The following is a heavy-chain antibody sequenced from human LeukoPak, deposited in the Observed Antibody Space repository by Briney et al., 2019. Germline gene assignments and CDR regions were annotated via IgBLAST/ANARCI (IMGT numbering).Heavy chain of an antibody. Sequence: GGSLRLSCAASGFTFSSYAMSWVRQAPGKGLEWVSAISGSGGSTYYADSVKGRFTISRDNSKNTLYLQMNNLRAEDTAVYYCASRYCTNGVCYVWFPHDAFDIWGQGTMVTVSS. J-gene: IGHJ3*02. CDR1: GFTFSSYA. CDR3: ASRYCTNGVCYVWFPHDAFDI. D-gene: IGHD2-8*01. V-gene: IGHV3-23*01. CDR2: ISGSGGST.